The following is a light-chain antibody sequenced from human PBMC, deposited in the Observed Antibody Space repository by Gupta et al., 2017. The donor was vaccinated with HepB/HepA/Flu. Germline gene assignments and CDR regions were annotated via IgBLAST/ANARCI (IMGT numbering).Light chain of an antibody. CDR2: LNSDGSR. CDR1: SGNSSYA. J-gene: IGLJ2*01. Sequence: QPLRSLSPSLAASLAASVKLTCTLSSGNSSYAIAWHQQQPEKGPRYLMMLNSDGSRSKGDGIPDRFSGSSSGADRYLNISSLEAEDEADYYCQNRGTGIVVFGVGTKLTVL. CDR3: QNRGTGIVV. V-gene: IGLV4-69*01.